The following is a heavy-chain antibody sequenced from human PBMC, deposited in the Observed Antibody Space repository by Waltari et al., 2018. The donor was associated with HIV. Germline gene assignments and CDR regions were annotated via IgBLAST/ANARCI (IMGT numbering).Heavy chain of an antibody. D-gene: IGHD2-15*01. V-gene: IGHV4-38-2*01. CDR3: ARQIQCSGGSCHDAYFDY. Sequence: QVQLQESGPGLVKPSETLSLPCAVSGYSISRGYYWGWIRQPPGQGLEWIGSIYHSGSTYYNPSLKSRVTISVDTSKNQFSLKLSSVTAADTAVYYCARQIQCSGGSCHDAYFDYWGQGTLVTVSS. J-gene: IGHJ4*02. CDR2: IYHSGST. CDR1: GYSISRGYY.